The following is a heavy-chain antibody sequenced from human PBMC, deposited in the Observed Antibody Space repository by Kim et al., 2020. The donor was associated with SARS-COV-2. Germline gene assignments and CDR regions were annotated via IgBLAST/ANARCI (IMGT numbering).Heavy chain of an antibody. J-gene: IGHJ5*02. V-gene: IGHV3-23*01. D-gene: IGHD3-10*01. CDR3: AKYNSSGSYYFS. CDR2: ITDSGGFT. CDR1: GFTFKNYA. Sequence: PGGSLRLSCAASGFTFKNYAMSWVRLVPGKRLEWLSTITDSGGFTAYADSVKGQFTVSRDNFKNTLYLQMNSLRAEDTAIYFCAKYNSSGSYYFSWGPGTRVTVSS.